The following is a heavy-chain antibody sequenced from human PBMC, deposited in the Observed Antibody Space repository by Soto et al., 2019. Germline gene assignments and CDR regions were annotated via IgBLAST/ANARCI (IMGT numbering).Heavy chain of an antibody. CDR2: INPNSGGT. Sequence: ASVKVSCKASGYTFTGYYMHWVRQAPGQGLEWMGWINPNSGGTNYAQKFQGWVTMTRDTSISTAYMELSRLRSDGTAVYYCARDQGSGWYENYYYGMDVWGQGTTVTVSS. J-gene: IGHJ6*02. CDR3: ARDQGSGWYENYYYGMDV. V-gene: IGHV1-2*04. CDR1: GYTFTGYY. D-gene: IGHD6-19*01.